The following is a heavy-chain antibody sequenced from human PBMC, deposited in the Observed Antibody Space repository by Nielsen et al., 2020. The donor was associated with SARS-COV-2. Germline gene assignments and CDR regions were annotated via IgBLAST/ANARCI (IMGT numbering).Heavy chain of an antibody. CDR1: GGSISSYY. J-gene: IGHJ6*03. CDR2: IYYSGST. D-gene: IGHD3-3*01. CDR3: ARHTVPPAVRITIFGVVITTWGVNYYYYYMDV. Sequence: GSLRLSCTVSGGSISSYYWSWIRQPPGKGLEWIGYIYYSGSTNYNPSLKSRVTISVDTSKNQFSLKLSSVTAADTAVYYCARHTVPPAVRITIFGVVITTWGVNYYYYYMDVWGKGTTVTVSS. V-gene: IGHV4-59*08.